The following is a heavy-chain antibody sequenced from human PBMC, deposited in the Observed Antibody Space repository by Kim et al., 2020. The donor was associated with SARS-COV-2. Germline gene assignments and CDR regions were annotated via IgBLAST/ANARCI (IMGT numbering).Heavy chain of an antibody. D-gene: IGHD3-10*01. CDR1: GGSFSGHY. J-gene: IGHJ6*02. Sequence: SETLSLTCAVYGGSFSGHYWNWIRQPPGKGLEWIGEISHSGSTNYNPSLRSRVTISVDTSKNQFSLKVSTVTAADTAVYYCATSRSGGNKYGMDVWGQGTTGTVS. V-gene: IGHV4-34*01. CDR2: ISHSGST. CDR3: ATSRSGGNKYGMDV.